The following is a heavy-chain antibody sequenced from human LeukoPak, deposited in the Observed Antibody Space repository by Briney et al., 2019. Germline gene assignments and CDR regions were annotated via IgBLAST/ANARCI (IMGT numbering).Heavy chain of an antibody. CDR2: IGTAGDT. CDR1: RFTFSSYD. J-gene: IGHJ4*02. CDR3: ARGRDYGDLIDY. V-gene: IGHV3-13*01. Sequence: GGSLRLSCAASRFTFSSYDMHWVRQATGKGLEWVSAIGTAGDTYYPGSVKGRFTISRENAKNSLYLQMNSLRAEDTAVYYCARGRDYGDLIDYWGQGTLVTVSS. D-gene: IGHD4-17*01.